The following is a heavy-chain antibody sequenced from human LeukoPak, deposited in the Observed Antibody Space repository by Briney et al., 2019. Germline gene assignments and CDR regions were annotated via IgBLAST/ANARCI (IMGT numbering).Heavy chain of an antibody. D-gene: IGHD2-15*01. V-gene: IGHV4-59*12. Sequence: SETLSLTCTVSGGSISSYYGSWIRQPPGKGLEWIGYIYYSGSTNYNPSLKSRVTISVDTSKNQFSLKLSSVTAADTAVYYCARGRDCSGGSCYSRRHNNWFDPWAREPWSPSPQ. CDR3: ARGRDCSGGSCYSRRHNNWFDP. CDR1: GGSISSYY. J-gene: IGHJ5*02. CDR2: IYYSGST.